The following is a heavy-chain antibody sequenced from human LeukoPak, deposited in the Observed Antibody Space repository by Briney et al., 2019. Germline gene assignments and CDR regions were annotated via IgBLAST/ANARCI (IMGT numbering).Heavy chain of an antibody. J-gene: IGHJ5*02. CDR1: GGSISSYY. CDR3: ARDLTGIGVYVA. Sequence: SETLSLTCTVSGGSISSYYWSWIRQPPGKGLEWIGYIYYSGSTNYNPSLKSRVTISVDTSKNQFSLKLSSVTAADTAVYYCARDLTGIGVYVAWGQGTLVTVSS. D-gene: IGHD5/OR15-5a*01. V-gene: IGHV4-59*01. CDR2: IYYSGST.